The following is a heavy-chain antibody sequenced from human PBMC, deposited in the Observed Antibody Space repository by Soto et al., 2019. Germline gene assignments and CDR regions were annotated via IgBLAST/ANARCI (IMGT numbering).Heavy chain of an antibody. D-gene: IGHD6-19*01. CDR1: GSTFSSYA. V-gene: IGHV3-30-3*01. J-gene: IGHJ6*01. Sequence: PGGSLSLSCAASGSTFSSYAMHWVRKAPCKGLEWVAVISYDGSNKYYADSGKGRFTISRENSKNPLYLQMNSLRAEDTAVYYCASRYSSGGYDYYYYGMDVWGQWTTVPVSS. CDR2: ISYDGSNK. CDR3: ASRYSSGGYDYYYYGMDV.